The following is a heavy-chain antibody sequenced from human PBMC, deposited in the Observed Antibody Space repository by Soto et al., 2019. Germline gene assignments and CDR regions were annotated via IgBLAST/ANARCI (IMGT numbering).Heavy chain of an antibody. CDR1: GFIVSDNY. CDR2: IYAGGDT. CDR3: ARGLGLCSGGACYEY. Sequence: SLRLSCAVSGFIVSDNYLTWVRQPPGKGLEWVSVIYAGGDTFYADSVKGRFTISRDTSENMVYLQMRSLRVEDTAVYYCARGLGLCSGGACYEYWGQGTVVTVSS. V-gene: IGHV3-53*03. D-gene: IGHD2-15*01. J-gene: IGHJ4*02.